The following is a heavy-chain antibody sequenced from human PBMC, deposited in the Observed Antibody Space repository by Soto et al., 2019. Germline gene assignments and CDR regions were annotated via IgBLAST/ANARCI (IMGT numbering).Heavy chain of an antibody. CDR3: SRTTGVFSYYGMYI. V-gene: IGHV5-51*01. J-gene: IGHJ6*02. D-gene: IGHD1-1*01. CDR2: IYPGDSDT. Sequence: GESLKISCKGSGYTFTNHWIGWVRQMPGKGLEWMGIIYPGDSDTRYSPSFQGQVTISADKSISTAYLQWSSLKASDTAMYYCSRTTGVFSYYGMYIWGQGTTVTVSS. CDR1: GYTFTNHW.